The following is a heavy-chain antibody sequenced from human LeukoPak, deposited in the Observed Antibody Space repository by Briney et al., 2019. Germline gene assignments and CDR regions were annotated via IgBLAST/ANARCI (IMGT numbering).Heavy chain of an antibody. J-gene: IGHJ4*02. CDR1: GFTFTSYW. Sequence: HLGGSLILSCAASGFTFTSYWMHWVRQAPGKGLVWVSRVNSDGSSTTYADSVKGRFTISRDNAKNTLYLQMNSLRAEDTAVYYCAREDQPSGIPFDYWGQGTLVTVSS. CDR3: AREDQPSGIPFDY. CDR2: VNSDGSST. V-gene: IGHV3-74*01. D-gene: IGHD3-10*01.